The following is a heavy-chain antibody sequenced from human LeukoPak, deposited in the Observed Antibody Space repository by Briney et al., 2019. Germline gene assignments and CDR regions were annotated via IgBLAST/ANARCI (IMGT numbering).Heavy chain of an antibody. CDR1: GGSISSYY. Sequence: PSETLSLTCTVSGGSISSYYWSWIRQPPGKGLEWIGYVYYSGSTNYNPSLKSRVTISVDTSKDQFSLKLSSVTAADTAVHYCARQYSSSWIDYWGQGTLVTVSS. V-gene: IGHV4-59*08. CDR3: ARQYSSSWIDY. D-gene: IGHD6-13*01. CDR2: VYYSGST. J-gene: IGHJ4*02.